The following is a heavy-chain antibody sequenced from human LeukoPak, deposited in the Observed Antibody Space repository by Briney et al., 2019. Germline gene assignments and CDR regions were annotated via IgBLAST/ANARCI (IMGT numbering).Heavy chain of an antibody. CDR3: ARLSYVSGD. J-gene: IGHJ4*02. CDR1: GGSIGSYY. Sequence: SETLSLTCTVSGGSIGSYYWSWIRQPPGKGLEWIGYIYYSGSTNYNPSLKSRVTISVDTSKNQFSLKLSSVTAADTAVYYCARLSYVSGDWGQGTLVTVSS. D-gene: IGHD2/OR15-2a*01. V-gene: IGHV4-59*08. CDR2: IYYSGST.